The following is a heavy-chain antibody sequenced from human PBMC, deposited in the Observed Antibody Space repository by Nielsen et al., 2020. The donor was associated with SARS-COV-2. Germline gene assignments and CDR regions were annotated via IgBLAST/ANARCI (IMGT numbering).Heavy chain of an antibody. CDR1: GFSFSNYW. CDR3: ARDFRSRYYESSGYPDC. D-gene: IGHD3-22*01. J-gene: IGHJ4*02. CDR2: IISDGSST. V-gene: IGHV3-74*01. Sequence: GESLKISCAASGFSFSNYWMHWVRQAPGKGLVWVSRIISDGSSTTYADSVKGRFTISRDNAKNTLYLQMNSLRAEDTAVYYCARDFRSRYYESSGYPDCWGQGTLVTVSS.